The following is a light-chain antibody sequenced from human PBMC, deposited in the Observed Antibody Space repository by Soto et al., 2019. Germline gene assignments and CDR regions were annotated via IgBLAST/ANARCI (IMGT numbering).Light chain of an antibody. CDR2: AAS. V-gene: IGKV1-39*01. CDR1: QSIGRW. CDR3: QQSHSIPLT. J-gene: IGKJ1*01. Sequence: DIQMTQSPSTLPASVGDRVTITCRASQSIGRWLAWYQQKPGRAPKLLIYAASSLQSGVPSRFSGSGSGTDFTLTIRSLQPEDFATYYCQQSHSIPLTFGQGTKVDIK.